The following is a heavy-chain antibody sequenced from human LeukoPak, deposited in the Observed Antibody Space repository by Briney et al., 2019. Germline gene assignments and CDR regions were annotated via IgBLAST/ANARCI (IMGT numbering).Heavy chain of an antibody. CDR3: ARGAAAGNADY. J-gene: IGHJ4*02. CDR1: GFTFSSYS. V-gene: IGHV3-21*01. CDR2: ISSSSSYV. D-gene: IGHD6-13*01. Sequence: GGSLKLSCEASGFTFSSYSMNWVRQAPGKGLEWVSSISSSSSYVYYADSVKGRFTIPRDDAKYSLYLQMNSLRAEDTAVYYCARGAAAGNADYWGQGTLVTVSS.